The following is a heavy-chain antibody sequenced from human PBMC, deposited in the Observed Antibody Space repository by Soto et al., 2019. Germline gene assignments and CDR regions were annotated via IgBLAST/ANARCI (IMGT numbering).Heavy chain of an antibody. CDR2: ISFDGKNR. CDR1: GFIFSNYG. V-gene: IGHV3-30*18. Sequence: QVQLVESGGGVVQPGKSLRLSCAASGFIFSNYGMHWVRQAPGKELEWVALISFDGKNRNYADSVKGRFTIYRDNHKNTLDLEMNSLRPEDTAFYYCAKRGGVVGVSEHPFFEYWGQGTLVTVSS. CDR3: AKRGGVVGVSEHPFFEY. D-gene: IGHD2-8*01. J-gene: IGHJ4*02.